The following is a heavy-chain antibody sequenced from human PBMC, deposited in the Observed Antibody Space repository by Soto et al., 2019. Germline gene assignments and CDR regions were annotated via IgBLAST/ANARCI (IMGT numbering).Heavy chain of an antibody. CDR1: GFPFADYT. V-gene: IGHV3-43*01. J-gene: IGHJ4*02. CDR3: AKEGSGSYRGPFDY. D-gene: IGHD1-26*01. CDR2: ISWDGGST. Sequence: GGSLRLSCAASGFPFADYTMHWVRQAPGKGLEWVSLISWDGGSTYYADSVKGRFTISRDNSKNSLYLQMNSLRTEDTALYYCAKEGSGSYRGPFDYWGQGTLVTVSS.